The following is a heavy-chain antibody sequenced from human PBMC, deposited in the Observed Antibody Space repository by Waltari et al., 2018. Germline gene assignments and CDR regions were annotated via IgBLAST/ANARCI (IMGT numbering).Heavy chain of an antibody. CDR2: ISYDGSNK. V-gene: IGHV3-30*18. CDR3: AKDRDDYNWDGMDV. Sequence: QVQLVESGGGVVQPGRSLRLSCAASGFTFSSYGMHWVRQAPGKGLEWVAVISYDGSNKYYADSVKGRFTISRDNSKNTLYLQMNSLRAEDTAVYYCAKDRDDYNWDGMDVWGQGTTVTVSS. D-gene: IGHD1-1*01. J-gene: IGHJ6*02. CDR1: GFTFSSYG.